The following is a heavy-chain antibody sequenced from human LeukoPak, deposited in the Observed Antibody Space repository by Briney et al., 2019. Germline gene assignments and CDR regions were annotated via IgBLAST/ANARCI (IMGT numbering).Heavy chain of an antibody. CDR2: IYPDDSDT. J-gene: IGHJ4*02. Sequence: GESLKISCKGSGYSFYTYWIAWVRQMPGKGLEWMGIIYPDDSDTRHSPSFQGQVTISADKSIDTAYLQWRSLKASDTGMYYCVRQSLGEFKYWGQGTLVTVSS. CDR3: VRQSLGEFKY. V-gene: IGHV5-51*01. D-gene: IGHD3-10*01. CDR1: GYSFYTYW.